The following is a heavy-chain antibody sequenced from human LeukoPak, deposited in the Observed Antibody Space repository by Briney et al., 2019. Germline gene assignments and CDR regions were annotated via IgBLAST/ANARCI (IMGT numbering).Heavy chain of an antibody. CDR2: IYYSGGT. D-gene: IGHD3-10*01. V-gene: IGHV4-59*08. CDR3: ARHSGRWVRWFYYYGMDV. Sequence: SSESLSLTCTVSGGSISSYYRSWIRQPPGKGLEWIGYIYYSGGTTYNPSLKSRFTISVDTSKNQFSLKLSSVTAADTAVYYCARHSGRWVRWFYYYGMDVWGQGTTVTVSS. CDR1: GGSISSYY. J-gene: IGHJ6*02.